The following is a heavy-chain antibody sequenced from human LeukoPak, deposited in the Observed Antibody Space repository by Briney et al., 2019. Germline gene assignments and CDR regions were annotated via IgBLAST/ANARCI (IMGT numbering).Heavy chain of an antibody. CDR3: ARSGLARGVISNWFDP. J-gene: IGHJ5*02. CDR2: IIPIFGTA. V-gene: IGHV1-69*01. Sequence: SVKASCKASGGTFSSYAISWVRQAPGQGLEWMGGIIPIFGTANYAQKFQGRVTITADESTSTAYMELSSLRSEDTAVYYCARSGLARGVISNWFDPWGQGTLVTVSS. D-gene: IGHD3-10*01. CDR1: GGTFSSYA.